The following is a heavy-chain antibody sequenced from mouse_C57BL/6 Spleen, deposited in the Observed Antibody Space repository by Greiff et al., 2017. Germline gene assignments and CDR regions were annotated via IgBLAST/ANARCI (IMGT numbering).Heavy chain of an antibody. Sequence: DVMLVESGGGLVQPGGSMKLSCVASGFTFSNYWMNWVRQSPEKGLEWVAQIRLKSDNYATHYAESVKGRFTISRDDSKSSVYLQMNNLRAEDTGIYYCTDDYGEYYFDYWGQGTTLTVSS. CDR1: GFTFSNYW. CDR2: IRLKSDNYAT. J-gene: IGHJ2*01. V-gene: IGHV6-3*01. D-gene: IGHD2-4*01. CDR3: TDDYGEYYFDY.